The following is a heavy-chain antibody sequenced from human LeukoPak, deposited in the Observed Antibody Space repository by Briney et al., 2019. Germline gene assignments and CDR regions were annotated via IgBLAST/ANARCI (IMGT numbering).Heavy chain of an antibody. CDR2: ISGDADVT. CDR1: GFSFSDSV. D-gene: IGHD2-8*01. Sequence: GGPVRLSCIASGFSFSDSVMSWVRQAPGKGLEWLSAISGDADVTYYAASVKGRFTISRDNSWNTVYLQMNSLRAEDTATYYCAKVGYCSNNCFRTHDYWGQGALVTVSS. CDR3: AKVGYCSNNCFRTHDY. V-gene: IGHV3-23*01. J-gene: IGHJ4*02.